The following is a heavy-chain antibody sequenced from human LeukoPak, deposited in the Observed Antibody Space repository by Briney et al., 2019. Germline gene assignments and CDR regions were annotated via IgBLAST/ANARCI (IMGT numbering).Heavy chain of an antibody. Sequence: PGRSLRLSCAASGFTFSSYGMHWVRQAPGKGLEWVAVIWYDGSNKYYVDSVKGRFTISRDNSKNTLYLQMNSLRAEDTAVYYCARGNVYYYDSSGPTLGDAFDIWGQGTMVTVAS. J-gene: IGHJ3*02. CDR3: ARGNVYYYDSSGPTLGDAFDI. CDR2: IWYDGSNK. D-gene: IGHD3-22*01. CDR1: GFTFSSYG. V-gene: IGHV3-33*01.